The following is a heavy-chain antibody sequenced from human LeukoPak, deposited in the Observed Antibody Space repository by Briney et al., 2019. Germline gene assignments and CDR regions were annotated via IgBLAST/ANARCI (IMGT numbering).Heavy chain of an antibody. CDR2: IYYSGST. Sequence: SETLSLTCTVSGGSISSYYWSWIRQPPGKGLEWIGYIYYSGSTNYNPSLKSRVTISVDTSKNQFSLKLSSVTAADTAVYYCARDSGLLDYWGQGTLVTVSS. CDR3: ARDSGLLDY. D-gene: IGHD2-15*01. J-gene: IGHJ4*02. V-gene: IGHV4-59*01. CDR1: GGSISSYY.